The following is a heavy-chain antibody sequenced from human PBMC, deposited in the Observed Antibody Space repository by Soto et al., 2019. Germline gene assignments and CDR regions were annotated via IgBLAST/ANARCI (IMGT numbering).Heavy chain of an antibody. CDR1: GFTFSSYA. Sequence: EVQLLESGGGLVQPGGSLRLSCAASGFTFSSYAMSWVRQAPGKGLEWVSAISGSGGNTYYADSVKGRFTISRDNSKNTLYIQMNSLRAEDTAVYYCAKSVYTVVTPYYCDYWGQGTLVTVSS. D-gene: IGHD2-21*02. CDR2: ISGSGGNT. J-gene: IGHJ4*02. V-gene: IGHV3-23*01. CDR3: AKSVYTVVTPYYCDY.